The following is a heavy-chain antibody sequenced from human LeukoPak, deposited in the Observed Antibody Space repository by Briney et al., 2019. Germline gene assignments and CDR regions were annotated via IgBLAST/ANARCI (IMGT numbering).Heavy chain of an antibody. CDR3: ARDQEGFDY. Sequence: ASVKVSCKASGYSLTSNYIHWVRQAPGQGLEWMGMIYPRDGSTSYAQRFQDRVTVTRDTSTSTVHMELSGLRSEDTAVYYCARDQEGFDYWGQGTLVTVSS. CDR1: GYSLTSNY. CDR2: IYPRDGST. J-gene: IGHJ4*02. V-gene: IGHV1-46*01.